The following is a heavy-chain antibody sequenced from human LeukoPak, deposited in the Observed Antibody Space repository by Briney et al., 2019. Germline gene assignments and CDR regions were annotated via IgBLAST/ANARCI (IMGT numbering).Heavy chain of an antibody. CDR1: GGSFSGYY. CDR2: INHSGST. Sequence: SETLSLTCAVYGGSFSGYYWSWIRQPPGKGLEWIGEINHSGSTNYNPSLKSRVTISADTSKNQFSLKLSSVTAADTAVYYCARRVVVVAATERCDWFDPWGQGTLVTVSS. CDR3: ARRVVVVAATERCDWFDP. V-gene: IGHV4-34*01. J-gene: IGHJ5*02. D-gene: IGHD2-15*01.